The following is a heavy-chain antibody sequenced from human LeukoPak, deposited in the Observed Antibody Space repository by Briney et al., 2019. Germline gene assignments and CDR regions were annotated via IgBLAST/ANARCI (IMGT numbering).Heavy chain of an antibody. J-gene: IGHJ4*02. V-gene: IGHV4-59*01. CDR2: IYYSGST. CDR3: ARVTGYMIEDYFDY. Sequence: SETLSLTCTVSGGSISSYYWSWIRQPPGKGLEWIGYIYYSGSTNYNPSLKSRVTISVETSKNQFSLKLSSVTAADTAVYYRARVTGYMIEDYFDYWGQGTLVTVSS. CDR1: GGSISSYY. D-gene: IGHD3-22*01.